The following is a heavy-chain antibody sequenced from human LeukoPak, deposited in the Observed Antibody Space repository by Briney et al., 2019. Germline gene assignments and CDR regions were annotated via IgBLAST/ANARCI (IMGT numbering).Heavy chain of an antibody. Sequence: ASVKVSCKASGYTFTSYDVNWVRQATGQGLEWMGWVNPNSGHTGYAQKFQGRVTMTTNTSISTAYMELSSLRSEDTAVYYCARGAPGSYCSGGSCPYFDYWGQGALVSVSS. V-gene: IGHV1-8*01. J-gene: IGHJ4*02. CDR2: VNPNSGHT. D-gene: IGHD2-15*01. CDR1: GYTFTSYD. CDR3: ARGAPGSYCSGGSCPYFDY.